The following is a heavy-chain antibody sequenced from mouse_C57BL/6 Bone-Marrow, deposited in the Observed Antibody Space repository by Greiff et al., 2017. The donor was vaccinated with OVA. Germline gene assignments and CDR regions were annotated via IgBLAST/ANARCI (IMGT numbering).Heavy chain of an antibody. V-gene: IGHV5-6*01. J-gene: IGHJ2*01. CDR3: ARTWYYGSSKDY. CDR1: GFTFSSYG. Sequence: EVHLVESGGDLVKPGGSLKLSCAASGFTFSSYGMSWVRQTPDKRLEWVATISSGGSYTYYPDSVKGRFTISRDNAKNTLYLQMSSLKSEDTAMYYCARTWYYGSSKDYWGQGTTLTVSS. D-gene: IGHD1-1*01. CDR2: ISSGGSYT.